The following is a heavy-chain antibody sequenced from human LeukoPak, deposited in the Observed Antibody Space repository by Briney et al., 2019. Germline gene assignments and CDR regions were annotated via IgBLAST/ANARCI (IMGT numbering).Heavy chain of an antibody. CDR3: AREYCSGAGCYSGTGGFDY. Sequence: GGSLRLSCAASGFRFSSYGMHWVRQAPGKGLEWVAVISYDGSYTYYADSVKGRFTISRDSSKNTLYLQMNSLRAEDTAVYYCAREYCSGAGCYSGTGGFDYWGQGSLVTVSS. V-gene: IGHV3-30*03. J-gene: IGHJ4*02. CDR2: ISYDGSYT. CDR1: GFRFSSYG. D-gene: IGHD2-15*01.